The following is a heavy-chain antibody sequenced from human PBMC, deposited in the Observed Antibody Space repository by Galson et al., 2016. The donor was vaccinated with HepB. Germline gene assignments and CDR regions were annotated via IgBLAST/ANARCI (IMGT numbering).Heavy chain of an antibody. D-gene: IGHD2-2*01. CDR2: IYYSGST. J-gene: IGHJ5*02. V-gene: IGHV4-39*01. Sequence: SETLSLTCTVSGGSISSSSYYWGWIRQPPGKGLEWIGSIYYSGSTYYNPSLKSRVTISVDTSKNQFSLKLSSVTAADTAVYYRARRVVPAAISGHWFDPWGQGTLVTVSS. CDR1: GGSISSSSYY. CDR3: ARRVVPAAISGHWFDP.